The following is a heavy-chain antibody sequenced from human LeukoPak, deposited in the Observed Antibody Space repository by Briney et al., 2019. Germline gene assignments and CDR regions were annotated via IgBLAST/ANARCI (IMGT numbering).Heavy chain of an antibody. V-gene: IGHV4-34*01. J-gene: IGHJ5*02. CDR2: INHSGST. CDR3: ARQRKTTYYYGSGSSRPNWFDP. Sequence: KPSETLSLTCAVYGGSFSGYYWSWIRQPPGKGLEWIGEINHSGSTNYNPSLKSRVTISVDTSKNQFSLKLSSVTAADTAVYYCARQRKTTYYYGSGSSRPNWFDPWGQGTLVTVSS. D-gene: IGHD3-10*01. CDR1: GGSFSGYY.